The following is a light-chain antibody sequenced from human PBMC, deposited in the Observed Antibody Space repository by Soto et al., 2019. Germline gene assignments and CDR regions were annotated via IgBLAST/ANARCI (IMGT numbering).Light chain of an antibody. J-gene: IGLJ1*01. Sequence: QSALTQPASVSGSPGQSITISCTGTSSDVGGYNYVSWYQQHPGTAPKLMIHEVSNRPSGVSNRFSGSKSGNTASLTISGLQAEDEADYYCSSFTSSGTLLVFGTGTKLTV. CDR3: SSFTSSGTLLV. CDR1: SSDVGGYNY. V-gene: IGLV2-14*01. CDR2: EVS.